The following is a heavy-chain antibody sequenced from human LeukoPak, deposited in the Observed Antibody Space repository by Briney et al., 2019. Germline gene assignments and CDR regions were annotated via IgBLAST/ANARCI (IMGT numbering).Heavy chain of an antibody. CDR3: ARGRYYGSGGYYSLHPTEYFQH. V-gene: IGHV4-34*01. Sequence: SETLSLTCAVYGGSFSGYYWSWIRQPPGKGLEWIGEINHSGSTNYNPSLKSRVTISVDTSKNQFSLKLSSVTAAYTAVYYCARGRYYGSGGYYSLHPTEYFQHWGQGTLVTVSS. CDR1: GGSFSGYY. D-gene: IGHD3-10*01. J-gene: IGHJ1*01. CDR2: INHSGST.